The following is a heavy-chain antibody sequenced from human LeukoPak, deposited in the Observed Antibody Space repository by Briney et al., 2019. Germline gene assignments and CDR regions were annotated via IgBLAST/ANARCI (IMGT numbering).Heavy chain of an antibody. CDR1: GYSFSNHG. Sequence: ASVKVSCKGSGYSFSNHGIAWVRQAPGQGLEWIGWISPHKGNTNYQQRLQGRLIMTTDASTSTAYMELRDLRSDDTAIYYCARDQQQGDHYSFYYMDFWGEGTTVIVSS. J-gene: IGHJ6*03. CDR3: ARDQQQGDHYSFYYMDF. V-gene: IGHV1-18*01. D-gene: IGHD1/OR15-1a*01. CDR2: ISPHKGNT.